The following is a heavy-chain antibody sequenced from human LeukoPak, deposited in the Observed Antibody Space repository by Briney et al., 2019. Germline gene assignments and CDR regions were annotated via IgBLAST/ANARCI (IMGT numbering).Heavy chain of an antibody. D-gene: IGHD5-18*01. Sequence: ASVKVSCKASGYTFTSYDINWVRQATGQGLEWMGWMNPNSGNTGYTQKFQGRVTMTRNTSISTAYMELSSLRSEDTAVYYCARIYGAYSYGYYYYYYMDVWGKGTTVTISS. CDR1: GYTFTSYD. CDR2: MNPNSGNT. CDR3: ARIYGAYSYGYYYYYYMDV. J-gene: IGHJ6*03. V-gene: IGHV1-8*01.